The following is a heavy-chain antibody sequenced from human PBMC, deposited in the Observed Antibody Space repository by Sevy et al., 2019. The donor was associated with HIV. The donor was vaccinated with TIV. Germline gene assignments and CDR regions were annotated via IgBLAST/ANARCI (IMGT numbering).Heavy chain of an antibody. CDR1: GFTFSSYA. CDR3: LTVVKGWYYYDSSGYYDY. V-gene: IGHV3-23*01. J-gene: IGHJ4*02. CDR2: ISGSGGST. Sequence: GGCLRLSCAASGFTFSSYAMSWVRQAPGKGLEWISAISGSGGSTYYADSVKGRFTISRDNSKNTLYLQMNSLRAEDTAVHYCLTVVKGWYYYDSSGYYDYWGQGTLVTVSS. D-gene: IGHD3-22*01.